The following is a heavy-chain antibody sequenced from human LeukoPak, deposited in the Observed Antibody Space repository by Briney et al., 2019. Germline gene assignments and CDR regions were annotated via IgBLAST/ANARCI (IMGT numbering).Heavy chain of an antibody. J-gene: IGHJ5*02. D-gene: IGHD6-19*01. CDR1: GYTFTGYY. CDR3: ARGQINIAVAGTPINWFDP. V-gene: IGHV1-2*02. Sequence: ASVKVSCKASGYTFTGYYMHWVRQAPGQGLEWMGWINPNSGGTNYAQKFQGRVTMTRDTSISTAYMELSRLRSDDTAVYYCARGQINIAVAGTPINWFDPWGQGTLVTVSS. CDR2: INPNSGGT.